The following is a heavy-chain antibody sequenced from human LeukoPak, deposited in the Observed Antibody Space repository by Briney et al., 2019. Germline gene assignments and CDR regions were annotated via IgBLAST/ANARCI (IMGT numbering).Heavy chain of an antibody. CDR3: SLARSEYHYGMDV. V-gene: IGHV6-1*01. CDR2: AYYRSKWYY. J-gene: IGHJ6*02. Sequence: SQTLSLTCAISGDSVSSISVAWNWIRQSPSRSLEWLGRAYYRSKWYYEYAVSVKSRINISPATSKNQFSLQLTSVTPEDTAVYYCSLARSEYHYGMDVWGQGTTVTVSS. CDR1: GDSVSSISVA.